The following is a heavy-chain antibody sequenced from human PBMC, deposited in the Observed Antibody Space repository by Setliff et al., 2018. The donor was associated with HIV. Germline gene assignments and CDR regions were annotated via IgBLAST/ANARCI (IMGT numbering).Heavy chain of an antibody. V-gene: IGHV4-4*07. Sequence: SETLSLTCTVSGGSFSTYYWSWIRQPAGEGPEYIGRVHSTGTTIYNPSLKSRVTMSVDASKNQLSLKLRSVTAADTAVYYCARARITMIGGRLEPYAFDRWGQWTKVT. CDR1: GGSFSTYY. D-gene: IGHD3-10*01. J-gene: IGHJ3*01. CDR3: ARARITMIGGRLEPYAFDR. CDR2: VHSTGTT.